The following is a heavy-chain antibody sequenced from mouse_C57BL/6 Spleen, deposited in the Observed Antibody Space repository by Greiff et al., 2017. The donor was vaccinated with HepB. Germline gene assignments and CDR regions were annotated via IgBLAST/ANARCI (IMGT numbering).Heavy chain of an antibody. CDR2: IDPSDSYT. Sequence: QVQLQQPGAELVMPGASVKLSCKASGYTFTSYWMHWVKQRPGQGLEWIGEIDPSDSYTNYNQKFKGKSTLTVDKSSSTAYMQLSSLTSEDSAVYYCARRRIITTVVEGYCDVWGTGTTVTVSS. V-gene: IGHV1-69*01. CDR1: GYTFTSYW. CDR3: ARRRIITTVVEGYCDV. D-gene: IGHD1-1*01. J-gene: IGHJ1*03.